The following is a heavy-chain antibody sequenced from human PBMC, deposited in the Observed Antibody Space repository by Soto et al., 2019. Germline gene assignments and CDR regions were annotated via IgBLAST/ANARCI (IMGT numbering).Heavy chain of an antibody. CDR1: GGSISSGGYY. D-gene: IGHD2-2*01. V-gene: IGHV4-31*03. CDR3: ARDPGYCSSTSCYPSYYGTDV. J-gene: IGHJ6*02. CDR2: IYYSGST. Sequence: QVQLQESGPGLVKPSQTLSLTCTVSGGSISSGGYYWSWICQHPGKGLEWIGYIYYSGSTYYNPSLKSRVTISVDTSKNQFYLQLSSVTAADTAVYYCARDPGYCSSTSCYPSYYGTDVWGQGTTVTVSS.